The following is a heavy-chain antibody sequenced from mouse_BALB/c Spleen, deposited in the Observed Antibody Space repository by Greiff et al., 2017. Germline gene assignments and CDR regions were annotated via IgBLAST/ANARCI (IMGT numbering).Heavy chain of an antibody. V-gene: IGHV2-9*02. CDR3: ASEAYYRYDRFAY. J-gene: IGHJ3*01. Sequence: QVQLKQSGPGLVAPSQSLSITCTVSGFSLTSYGVHWVRQPPGKGLEWLGVIWAGGSTNYNSALMSRLSISKDNSKSQVFLKMNSLQTDDTAMYYCASEAYYRYDRFAYWGQGTLVTVSA. D-gene: IGHD2-14*01. CDR1: GFSLTSYG. CDR2: IWAGGST.